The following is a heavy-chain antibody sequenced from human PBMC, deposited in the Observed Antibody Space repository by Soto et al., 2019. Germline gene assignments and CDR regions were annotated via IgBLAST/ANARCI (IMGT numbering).Heavy chain of an antibody. D-gene: IGHD6-19*01. CDR1: SASISSEQR. Sequence: QMQLQESGPRLVKPSETLSLTCAVSSASISSEQRWSWVRQPPGKGLEGIGEIHHSGSTNNNPSLKSRVTXSXXKSKNQFSLNLSSVTAADTAVYYCARSFGWYAIDQWGQGTLVTVSS. V-gene: IGHV4-4*02. CDR2: IHHSGST. CDR3: ARSFGWYAIDQ. J-gene: IGHJ4*02.